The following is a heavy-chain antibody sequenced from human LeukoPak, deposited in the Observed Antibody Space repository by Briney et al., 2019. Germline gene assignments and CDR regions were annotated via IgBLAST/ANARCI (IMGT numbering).Heavy chain of an antibody. CDR3: ARGWGPPWLVFDY. D-gene: IGHD6-19*01. CDR2: INHSGST. V-gene: IGHV4-34*01. Sequence: MSSETLSLTCTVSGGSISSYYWSWIRQLPGKGLEWIGEINHSGSTNYNPSLKSRVTISVDTSKNQFSLKLSSVTAADTAVYYCARGWGPPWLVFDYWGQGTLVTVSS. CDR1: GGSISSYY. J-gene: IGHJ4*02.